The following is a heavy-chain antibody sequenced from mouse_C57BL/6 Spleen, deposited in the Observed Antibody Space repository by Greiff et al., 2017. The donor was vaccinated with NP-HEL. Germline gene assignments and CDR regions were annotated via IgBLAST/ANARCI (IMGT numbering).Heavy chain of an antibody. CDR2: ISSGCSTI. CDR3: ANTY. CDR1: GFTFSDYG. J-gene: IGHJ3*01. Sequence: EVKLQESGGGLVKPGGSLKLSCAASGFTFSDYGMHWVRQAPEKGLEWVAYISSGCSTIYYADTVKGRFTISRDNAKNTLFLQMTSLRSEDTAMYYCANTYWGQGTLVTVSA. V-gene: IGHV5-17*01.